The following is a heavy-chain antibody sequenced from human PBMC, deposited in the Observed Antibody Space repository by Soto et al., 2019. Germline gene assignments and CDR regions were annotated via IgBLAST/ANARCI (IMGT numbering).Heavy chain of an antibody. CDR3: ARLASGWQYYYFDF. CDR2: INHSSST. CDR1: GGSFSPYF. Sequence: SETLSLTCAVYGGSFSPYFWSWIRQPPGKGLEWIGEINHSSSTNYNPSLTRRATLSVDTSKNQVSLKLTSVTAADTAVYYCARLASGWQYYYFDFWGRGTPVTVSS. J-gene: IGHJ2*01. D-gene: IGHD6-19*01. V-gene: IGHV4-34*01.